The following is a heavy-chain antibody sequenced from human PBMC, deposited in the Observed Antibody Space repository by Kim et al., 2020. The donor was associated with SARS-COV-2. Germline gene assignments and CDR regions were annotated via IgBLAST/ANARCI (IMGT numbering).Heavy chain of an antibody. J-gene: IGHJ4*02. V-gene: IGHV3-9*01. Sequence: GGSLRLSCAASGFTFGDYAMHWVRQAPGKGLEWVSGISWNSGSIGYADSVKGRFTISRDNAKNSLYLQMNSLRAEDTALYYCAKDSLLLEWLSSVYFDYWGQGTLVTVSS. CDR3: AKDSLLLEWLSSVYFDY. D-gene: IGHD3-3*01. CDR1: GFTFGDYA. CDR2: ISWNSGSI.